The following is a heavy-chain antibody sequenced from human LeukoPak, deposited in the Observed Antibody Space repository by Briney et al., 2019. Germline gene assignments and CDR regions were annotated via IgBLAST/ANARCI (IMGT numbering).Heavy chain of an antibody. CDR1: GYTLTSYG. CDR3: ARDNGGHYYGSGCDY. CDR2: ISAYNGNT. D-gene: IGHD3-10*01. Sequence: ASVKVSCKASGYTLTSYGISWVRQAPGQGLEWMGWISAYNGNTNYAQKLQGRVTMTTDTSTSTAYMELRSLRSDDTAVYYCARDNGGHYYGSGCDYWGQGTLVTVSS. V-gene: IGHV1-18*04. J-gene: IGHJ4*02.